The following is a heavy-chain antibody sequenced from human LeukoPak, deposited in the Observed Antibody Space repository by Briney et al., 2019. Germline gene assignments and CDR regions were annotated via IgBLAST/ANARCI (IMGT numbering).Heavy chain of an antibody. CDR3: ARDHYDSSGLG. CDR1: GDSISSYY. CDR2: IYTSGTT. J-gene: IGHJ4*02. Sequence: KSTETLSLTCTVSGDSISSYYWSWIRQPAGKGLEWIGRIYTSGTTNYNPSLKSRVTISVDTSKNQFSLKLSSVTAADTAVYYCARDHYDSSGLGWGQGTLVTVSS. V-gene: IGHV4-4*07. D-gene: IGHD3-22*01.